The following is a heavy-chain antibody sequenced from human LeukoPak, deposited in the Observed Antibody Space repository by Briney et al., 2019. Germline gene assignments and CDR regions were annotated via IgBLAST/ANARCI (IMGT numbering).Heavy chain of an antibody. D-gene: IGHD6-13*01. CDR2: IIPILGIA. J-gene: IGHJ3*02. Sequence: SVKVSCKASGGTFSSYAISWVRQAPGQGLEWMGRIIPILGIANYAQKFQGRVTITADESTSTAYMELSSLRSEDTAVYYCASLAAGTGPDAFDIWGQGTMVTVSS. V-gene: IGHV1-69*04. CDR3: ASLAAGTGPDAFDI. CDR1: GGTFSSYA.